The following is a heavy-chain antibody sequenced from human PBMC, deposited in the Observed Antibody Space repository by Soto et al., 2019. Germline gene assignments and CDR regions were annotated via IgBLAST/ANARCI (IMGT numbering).Heavy chain of an antibody. CDR3: SSDNRLDP. D-gene: IGHD3-9*01. V-gene: IGHV1-69*02. CDR1: GGTFNYYT. CDR2: IIPVLHIA. J-gene: IGHJ5*02. Sequence: QVQLMQSGAEVKKPGSSVKGSCKASGGTFNYYTISWVRQAPGQVREWMGRIIPVLHIANYPQKFQGRVTITADKSTNPAYMELNSLPYGATAMYYCSSDNRLDPWGQGALVTVSS.